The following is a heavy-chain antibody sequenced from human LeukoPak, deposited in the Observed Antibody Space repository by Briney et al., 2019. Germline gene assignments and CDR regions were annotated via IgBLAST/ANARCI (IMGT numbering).Heavy chain of an antibody. V-gene: IGHV3-66*01. CDR2: IYSGETT. Sequence: GGSLRLSCAASGLTVSSHYMTWVRQAPGKGLEWVSIIYSGETTHYADSVKGRFTISRDNSKNTLYLQMNSLRDEDTAVYYCAAYYYSMDVWGQGTTVTVSS. J-gene: IGHJ6*02. CDR3: AAYYYSMDV. CDR1: GLTVSSHY.